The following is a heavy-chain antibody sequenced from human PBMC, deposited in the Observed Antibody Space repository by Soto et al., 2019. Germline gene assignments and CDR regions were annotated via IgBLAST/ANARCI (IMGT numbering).Heavy chain of an antibody. J-gene: IGHJ5*02. CDR2: ISGSGSRT. D-gene: IGHD3-3*01. Sequence: GGSLRLSCAASGFTFSTYAMAWVRQAPGKGLEWVSAISGSGSRTYYADSVKGRFTISRDNSKNTLYLQMNSLRAEDTAIFYCARDNNYDFWSGYSNWFDPWGQGTLVTVPQ. V-gene: IGHV3-23*01. CDR1: GFTFSTYA. CDR3: ARDNNYDFWSGYSNWFDP.